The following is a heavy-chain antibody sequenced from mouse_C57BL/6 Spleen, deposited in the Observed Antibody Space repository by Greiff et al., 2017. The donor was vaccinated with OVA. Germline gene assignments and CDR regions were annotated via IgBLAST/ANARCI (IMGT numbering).Heavy chain of an antibody. D-gene: IGHD4-1*01. V-gene: IGHV1-82*01. J-gene: IGHJ2*01. CDR1: GYAFSSSW. CDR2: IYPGDGDT. Sequence: VQLQQPGPELVKPGASVKISCKASGYAFSSSWMNWVKQRPGKGLEWIGRIYPGDGDTNYNGKFKGKATLTADKSSSTAYMQLSSLTSEDSAVYFCAKMGRGYFADWGQGTTLTVSS. CDR3: AKMGRGYFAD.